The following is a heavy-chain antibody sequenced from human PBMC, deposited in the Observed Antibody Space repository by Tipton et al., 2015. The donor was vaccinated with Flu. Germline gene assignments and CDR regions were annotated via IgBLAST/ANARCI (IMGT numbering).Heavy chain of an antibody. CDR2: IFHGGST. J-gene: IGHJ4*02. Sequence: TLSLTRTVSGYSISSGYYWGWIRQPPGKGLEWIGSIFHGGSTYYNPSLKSRVTISVDTSKNQFSLKLSSVTAADTAVYYCATYYYGSGTQSAFDYWGQGTLVTVSS. V-gene: IGHV4-38-2*02. CDR3: ATYYYGSGTQSAFDY. D-gene: IGHD3-10*01. CDR1: GYSISSGYY.